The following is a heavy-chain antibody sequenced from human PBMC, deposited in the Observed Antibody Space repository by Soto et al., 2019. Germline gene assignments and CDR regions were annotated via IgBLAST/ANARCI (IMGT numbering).Heavy chain of an antibody. J-gene: IGHJ4*02. V-gene: IGHV5-10-1*01. D-gene: IGHD3-22*01. CDR1: GYSFAGYW. CDR2: MDPSDAQT. Sequence: GESLKISCKGSGYSFAGYWITWVRQKPGKGLEWMGRMDPSDAQTYYSPSFRGHVTISVTKSITTVFLQWSSLRASDTAMYYCARQIYDSDTGPNFQYYFDSWGQGTPVTVSS. CDR3: ARQIYDSDTGPNFQYYFDS.